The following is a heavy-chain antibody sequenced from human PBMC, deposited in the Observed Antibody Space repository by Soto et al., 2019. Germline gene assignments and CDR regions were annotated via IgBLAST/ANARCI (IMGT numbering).Heavy chain of an antibody. V-gene: IGHV1-2*02. CDR3: ARVTPRAAYGMDV. D-gene: IGHD2-15*01. J-gene: IGHJ6*02. CDR1: GGTFSRYA. Sequence: ASVKVSCTASGGTFSRYAISWVRQAPGQGLEWMGWINPNSGGTNYAQKFQGRVTMTRDTSISTAYMELSRLRSDDTAVYYCARVTPRAAYGMDVWGQGTTVTVSS. CDR2: INPNSGGT.